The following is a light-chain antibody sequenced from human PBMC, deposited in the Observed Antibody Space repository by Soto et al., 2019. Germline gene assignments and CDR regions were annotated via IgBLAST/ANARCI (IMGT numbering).Light chain of an antibody. CDR3: QSYDDSLGGHVI. V-gene: IGLV1-40*01. CDR2: ANT. CDR1: SSYIGAGYD. Sequence: QSVLTQPPSVSGAPGQRVTISCTGSSSYIGAGYDVHWYQQLPGTAPQLLIYANTNWPSGVPDRFSGSKSGTSASLAITGLQAEDEADYYCQSYDDSLGGHVIFGGGTKLTVL. J-gene: IGLJ2*01.